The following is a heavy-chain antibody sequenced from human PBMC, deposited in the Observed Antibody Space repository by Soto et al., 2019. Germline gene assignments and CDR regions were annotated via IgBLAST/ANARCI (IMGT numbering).Heavy chain of an antibody. Sequence: SETLSLTCAVYGGSFSGYYWSWIRQPPGKGLEWIGEINHSGSTNYNPSLKSRVTISVDTSKNQFSLKLSSVTAADTAVYYCARVPRGYGATMVRGVIHNFDYWGQGTLVTVSS. D-gene: IGHD3-10*01. J-gene: IGHJ4*02. CDR2: INHSGST. CDR1: GGSFSGYY. CDR3: ARVPRGYGATMVRGVIHNFDY. V-gene: IGHV4-34*01.